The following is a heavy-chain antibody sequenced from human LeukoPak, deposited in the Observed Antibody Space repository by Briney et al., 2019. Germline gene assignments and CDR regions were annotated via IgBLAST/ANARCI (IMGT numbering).Heavy chain of an antibody. J-gene: IGHJ4*02. CDR2: ISKSGGST. CDR1: GYTFTSYG. Sequence: SCKASGYTFTSYGISWVRQAPGKGLEWVSGISKSGGSTYYADSVKGRFTISRDNSKNTLYLQMNSLRAEDTAVYYCARDGAKVPDYVWGSYRFLGFDYWGQGTLVTVSS. CDR3: ARDGAKVPDYVWGSYRFLGFDY. D-gene: IGHD3-16*02. V-gene: IGHV3-23*01.